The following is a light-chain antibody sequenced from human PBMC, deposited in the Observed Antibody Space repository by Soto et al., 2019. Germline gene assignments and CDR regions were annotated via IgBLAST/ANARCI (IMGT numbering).Light chain of an antibody. CDR3: QQYNSWPPIT. CDR1: QGISSN. CDR2: GAS. Sequence: EIVMTQSPATLSVSPWERATLSCRASQGISSNLAWYQHKPGQAPRLLIYGASTRATGIPARFSGSGSGTEFTLTISSLQSEDFAGYYCQQYNSWPPITFGPGTKVDI. J-gene: IGKJ3*01. V-gene: IGKV3-15*01.